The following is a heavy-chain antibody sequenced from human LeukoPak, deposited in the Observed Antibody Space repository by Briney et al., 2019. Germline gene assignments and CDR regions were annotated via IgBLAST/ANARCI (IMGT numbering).Heavy chain of an antibody. CDR3: ARRRGNWFDP. D-gene: IGHD3-10*01. Sequence: GGSLRLSCAASGFTFSSYEMNWVRQAPGKGLEWVSYISSSGSTIYYTDSVKGRFTISRDNAKNSLYLQMNSLTVEDTAVYYCARRRGNWFDPWGQGILVTVSS. CDR2: ISSSGSTI. CDR1: GFTFSSYE. V-gene: IGHV3-48*03. J-gene: IGHJ5*02.